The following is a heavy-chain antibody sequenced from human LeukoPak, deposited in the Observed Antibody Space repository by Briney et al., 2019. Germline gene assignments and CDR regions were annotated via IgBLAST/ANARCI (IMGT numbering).Heavy chain of an antibody. D-gene: IGHD6-19*01. J-gene: IGHJ4*02. CDR2: ISSSDTYT. V-gene: IGHV3-11*06. CDR3: ARRPYSSGSSADY. CDR1: GFTFSDYY. Sequence: GGSLRHSCAASGFTFSDYYMSWIRQAPGKGLEWVSYISSSDTYTNYADSVKGRFTISRDNAKNSLYLQMNSLRAEDTAVYYCARRPYSSGSSADYWGQGTLVTVSS.